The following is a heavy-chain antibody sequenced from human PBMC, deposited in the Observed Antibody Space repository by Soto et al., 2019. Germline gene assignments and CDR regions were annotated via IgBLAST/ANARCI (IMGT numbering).Heavy chain of an antibody. J-gene: IGHJ4*02. D-gene: IGHD3-22*01. CDR1: GGTFSSYT. Sequence: QVQLVQSGAEVKKPGSSVKVSCKASGGTFSSYTISWVRQAPGQGFEWLGRIIPILGIANYAQKFQGRVTITADKSTSTAYMELSSLRSEDTAVYYCARDLGGGYGDYWGQGTLVVVSS. CDR3: ARDLGGGYGDY. CDR2: IIPILGIA. V-gene: IGHV1-69*08.